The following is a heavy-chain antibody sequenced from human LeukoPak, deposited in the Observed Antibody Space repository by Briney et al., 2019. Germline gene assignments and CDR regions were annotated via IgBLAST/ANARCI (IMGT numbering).Heavy chain of an antibody. CDR3: ARSRDGYNSAIDY. CDR1: GFTFSSYD. CDR2: IGTAGDT. J-gene: IGHJ4*02. Sequence: PGGSLRLSCAASGFTFSSYDMHWVRQATGKGLEWVSAIGTAGDTYYPGSVKGRFTISRENAKNSLYLQMNSLRAGDTAVYYCARSRDGYNSAIDYWGQGTLVTVSS. D-gene: IGHD5-12*01. V-gene: IGHV3-13*01.